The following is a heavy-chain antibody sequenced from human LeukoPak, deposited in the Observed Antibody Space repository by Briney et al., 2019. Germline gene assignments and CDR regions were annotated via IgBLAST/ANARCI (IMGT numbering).Heavy chain of an antibody. CDR2: ISSSGSTI. Sequence: GSLRLSCAASGFTLSSYEMNWVRQAPGKGLEWISYISSSGSTIYYADSVKGRFTISRDNAKNSLYLQMNSLRAEDTAVYYCASGLGYCSITRCDADYWGQPSLVTVSS. CDR3: ASGLGYCSITRCDADY. CDR1: GFTLSSYE. V-gene: IGHV3-48*03. J-gene: IGHJ4*02. D-gene: IGHD2-2*01.